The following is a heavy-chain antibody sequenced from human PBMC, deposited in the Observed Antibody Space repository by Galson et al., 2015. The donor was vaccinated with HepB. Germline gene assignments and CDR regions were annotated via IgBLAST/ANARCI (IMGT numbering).Heavy chain of an antibody. CDR3: ARESTDYSSSWPDAFDI. D-gene: IGHD6-13*01. V-gene: IGHV7-4-1*02. CDR2: INTNTGNP. J-gene: IGHJ3*02. CDR1: GYTFTSYA. Sequence: SVKVSCKASGYTFTSYALNWVRQAPGQGLEWMGWINTNTGNPTFAQGFTGRFVFSLDTSVSTAYLQISSLEAADTAVYYRARESTDYSSSWPDAFDIWGQGTMVTVSS.